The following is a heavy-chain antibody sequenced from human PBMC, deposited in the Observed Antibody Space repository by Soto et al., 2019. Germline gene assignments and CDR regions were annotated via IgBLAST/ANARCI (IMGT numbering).Heavy chain of an antibody. V-gene: IGHV3-33*01. CDR3: AREGYGDYGVESCYFDL. CDR1: GFTFSSYG. J-gene: IGHJ2*01. CDR2: IWYDGSNK. Sequence: QVQLVESGGGVVQPGRSLRLSCAASGFTFSSYGMHWVRQDPGKGLERVAVIWYDGSNKDYADSVKGRFTISRDNSKNTLYLQMNSLTAEDTAVYYCAREGYGDYGVESCYFDLWGRGTMVTVSS. D-gene: IGHD4-17*01.